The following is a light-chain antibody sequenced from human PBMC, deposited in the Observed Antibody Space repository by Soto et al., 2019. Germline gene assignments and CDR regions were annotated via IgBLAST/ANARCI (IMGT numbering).Light chain of an antibody. J-gene: IGKJ1*01. CDR1: QSVSSSY. CDR3: QQYGSSPLWT. CDR2: GAS. V-gene: IGKV3-20*01. Sequence: EIVLTQSPATLSLSPGERATLSRRASQSVSSSYLAWYQQKPGQAPRLLIYGASSRATGIPDRFSGSGSGTDFTLTISRLEPEDFAVYYCQQYGSSPLWTFGQGTKVDIK.